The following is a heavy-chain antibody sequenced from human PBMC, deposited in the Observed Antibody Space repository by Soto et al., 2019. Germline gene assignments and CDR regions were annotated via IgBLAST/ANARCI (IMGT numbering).Heavy chain of an antibody. V-gene: IGHV4-59*01. CDR3: ARVGYYGSGTVRPNYYYYTDV. CDR1: GGSISSDC. Sequence: SETLSLTWTVSGGSISSDCWSWIRQPPGKGLEWIGYIYYSGSTNYNPSLKSRVTISVDTSKNQFSLKLSSVTAADTAVYYCARVGYYGSGTVRPNYYYYTDVWGKGTTVTVSS. D-gene: IGHD3-10*01. CDR2: IYYSGST. J-gene: IGHJ6*03.